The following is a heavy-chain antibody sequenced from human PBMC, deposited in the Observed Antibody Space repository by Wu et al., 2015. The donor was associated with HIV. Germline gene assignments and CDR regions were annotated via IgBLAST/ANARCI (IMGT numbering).Heavy chain of an antibody. CDR2: INPSGGST. CDR3: ASGLIYYGSGTSR. J-gene: IGHJ4*02. CDR1: GYIFSDYY. D-gene: IGHD3-10*01. V-gene: IGHV1-46*01. Sequence: QVQLEQSGSEVKEPQTSVTMSCKASGYIFSDYYIHWVRQAPGQGLEWMGIINPSGGSTSYAQKFQARVTITSDESARTSYMELSGLRSEDTAVYYCASGLIYYGSGTSRWGQGTLVTVSS.